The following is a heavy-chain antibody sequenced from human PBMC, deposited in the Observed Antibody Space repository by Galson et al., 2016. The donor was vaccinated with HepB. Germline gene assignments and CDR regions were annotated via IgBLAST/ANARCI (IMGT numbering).Heavy chain of an antibody. V-gene: IGHV5-10-1*01. Sequence: QSGAAVKKPGESLRISCQGFGFNFNSYWISWVRQRPGKGLEWMGRIDPSDSYTSDRPSIEGHVTISVDKSISTFYLQWSSLKASDTAMYYCATRRLEDLEWVLLWGQGTLVTVSA. D-gene: IGHD3-3*01. CDR2: IDPSDSYT. CDR3: ATRRLEDLEWVLL. CDR1: GFNFNSYW. J-gene: IGHJ4*02.